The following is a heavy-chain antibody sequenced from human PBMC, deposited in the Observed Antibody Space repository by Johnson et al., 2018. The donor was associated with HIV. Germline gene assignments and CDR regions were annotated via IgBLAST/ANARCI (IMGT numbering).Heavy chain of an antibody. D-gene: IGHD4-17*01. Sequence: QVQLVESGGGVVQPGGSLRLSCAASGFTFSSYGMHWVRQAPGKGLEWVAFIRYDGSNKYYADSVKGRFTISRDNSKNTLHLQMNSLRAEDTAVYYCANYAGLGAFDIWGQGTMVTVSS. V-gene: IGHV3-30*02. J-gene: IGHJ3*02. CDR3: ANYAGLGAFDI. CDR2: IRYDGSNK. CDR1: GFTFSSYG.